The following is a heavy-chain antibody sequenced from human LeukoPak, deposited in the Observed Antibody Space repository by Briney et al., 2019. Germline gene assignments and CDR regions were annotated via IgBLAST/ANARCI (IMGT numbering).Heavy chain of an antibody. D-gene: IGHD5-12*01. V-gene: IGHV1-46*01. J-gene: IGHJ5*02. Sequence: ASVKVSCMASGYTLTSHYIHWVRQARGQGLEWMGIINPIGGSTRYAQKFQGRVTMTRDTSTSTVYMELSSLRSEDTAVYYCARDLGSGYENNWFDPWGQGTLVTVSS. CDR3: ARDLGSGYENNWFDP. CDR1: GYTLTSHY. CDR2: INPIGGST.